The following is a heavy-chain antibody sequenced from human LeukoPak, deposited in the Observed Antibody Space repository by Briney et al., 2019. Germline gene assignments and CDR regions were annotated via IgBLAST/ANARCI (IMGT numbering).Heavy chain of an antibody. J-gene: IGHJ4*02. CDR2: ISYDGSNK. V-gene: IGHV3-30-3*01. CDR1: GFTFSSYA. CDR3: ARSGSGWSRWSDY. Sequence: GRSLRLSCAASGFTFSSYAMHWVRQAPGKGLEWVAVISYDGSNKCYADSVKGRFTISRDNSKNTLYLQMNSLRAEDTAVYYCARSGSGWSRWSDYWGQGTLVTVSS. D-gene: IGHD6-19*01.